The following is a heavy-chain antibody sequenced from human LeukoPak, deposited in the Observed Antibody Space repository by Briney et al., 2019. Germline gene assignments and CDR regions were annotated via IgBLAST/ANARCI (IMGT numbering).Heavy chain of an antibody. D-gene: IGHD6-19*01. Sequence: SETLSLTCTVSGYSISSGYYWGWIPRPPGKGLEWIGSINHNGSTYYNPSLKSRVTIAADTSKNQFCLKLSSVTAADTAVYYCASRSSCGWSDIWFDPWGQGTLVTVSS. V-gene: IGHV4-38-2*02. J-gene: IGHJ5*02. CDR2: INHNGST. CDR1: GYSISSGYY. CDR3: ASRSSCGWSDIWFDP.